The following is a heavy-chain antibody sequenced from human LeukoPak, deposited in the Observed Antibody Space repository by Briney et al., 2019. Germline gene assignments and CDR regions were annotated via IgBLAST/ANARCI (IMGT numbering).Heavy chain of an antibody. Sequence: GASVKVSRKASGYTFTGYYMHWVRQAPGQGLEWMGTINPTGGGTTYAQKFQGRLTMTRDTSTATIYMDLSSLRSEDTAVYFCARALDFGGNDFDYWGQGTLVTVSS. V-gene: IGHV1-46*01. CDR3: ARALDFGGNDFDY. D-gene: IGHD4-23*01. CDR2: INPTGGGT. J-gene: IGHJ4*02. CDR1: GYTFTGYY.